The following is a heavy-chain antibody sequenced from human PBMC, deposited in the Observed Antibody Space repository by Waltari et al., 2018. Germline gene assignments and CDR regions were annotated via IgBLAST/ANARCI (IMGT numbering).Heavy chain of an antibody. D-gene: IGHD3-10*01. CDR3: ARGSRDDWFDP. CDR1: GYNFNTYW. Sequence: QLVQSGAEVIKAGESLKISCKGSGYNFNTYWVAWVRQMPGKGLEWMGIIYPSDSDTRYSPSFQGQVTISADKSINTVYLQWSSLEASDTATYYCARGSRDDWFDPWGQGTLVTVPS. J-gene: IGHJ5*02. CDR2: IYPSDSDT. V-gene: IGHV5-51*03.